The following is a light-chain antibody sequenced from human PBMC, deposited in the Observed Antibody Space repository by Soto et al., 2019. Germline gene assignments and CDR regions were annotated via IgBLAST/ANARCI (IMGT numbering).Light chain of an antibody. CDR1: QSISTY. CDR3: QQSYMDPIT. J-gene: IGKJ5*01. CDR2: DAS. Sequence: DIDITQSPSSLSASVGDRFTITCLASQSISTYLNWYQKKPGKAPNLLIYDASRLQSGVPSRFSGSGGGTDFTLSISSVQPEDFATYFCQQSYMDPITFGQGTRLEI. V-gene: IGKV1-39*01.